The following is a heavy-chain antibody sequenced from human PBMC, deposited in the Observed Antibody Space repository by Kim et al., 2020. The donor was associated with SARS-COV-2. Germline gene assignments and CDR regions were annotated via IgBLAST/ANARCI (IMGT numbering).Heavy chain of an antibody. CDR2: ISSSSSYI. CDR1: GFTFSSYS. J-gene: IGHJ4*02. D-gene: IGHD1-1*01. CDR3: ARDWGVYGTGTTGFDY. V-gene: IGHV3-21*01. Sequence: GGSLRLSCAASGFTFSSYSMNWVRQAPGKGLEWVSSISSSSSYISYADSVKGRFTISRDNAKNSLYLQMNSLRAEDTAVYYCARDWGVYGTGTTGFDYWGQGTLVTVSS.